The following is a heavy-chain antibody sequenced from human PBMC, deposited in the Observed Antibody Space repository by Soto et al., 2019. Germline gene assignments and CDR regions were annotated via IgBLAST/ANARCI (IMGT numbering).Heavy chain of an antibody. CDR3: ARGLGYCSGGSCYSSVVPIENFDY. CDR1: GGTFSSYA. V-gene: IGHV1-69*13. CDR2: IIPIFGTA. D-gene: IGHD2-15*01. Sequence: SVKVSCKASGGTFSSYAISWVRQAPGQGLEWMGGIIPIFGTANYAQKFQGRVTITADESTSTAYMELSSLRSEDTAVYYCARGLGYCSGGSCYSSVVPIENFDYWGQGTLVTVSS. J-gene: IGHJ4*02.